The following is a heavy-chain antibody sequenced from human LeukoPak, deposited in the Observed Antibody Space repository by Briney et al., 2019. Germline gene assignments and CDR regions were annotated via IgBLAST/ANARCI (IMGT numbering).Heavy chain of an antibody. Sequence: PSETLSLTCAVYGGSFSGYYWSWIRQPPGKGPEWIGEINHSGSTNYNPSLKSRVTISVDTSKNQFSLKLSSVTAADTAVYYCASWARGDAFDIWGQGTMVTVSS. CDR1: GGSFSGYY. D-gene: IGHD3-10*01. J-gene: IGHJ3*02. V-gene: IGHV4-34*01. CDR3: ASWARGDAFDI. CDR2: INHSGST.